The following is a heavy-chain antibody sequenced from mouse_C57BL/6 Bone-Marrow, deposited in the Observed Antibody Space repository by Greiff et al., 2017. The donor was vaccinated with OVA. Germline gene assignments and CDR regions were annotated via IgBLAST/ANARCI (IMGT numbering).Heavy chain of an antibody. V-gene: IGHV5-4*01. Sequence: EVQVVESGGGLVKPGGSLKLSCAASGFTFGSYAMSWVRQTPEKRLEWVATISDGGSYTYYPDNVKGRFTISRDNAKNNLYLQMSHLKSEDTAMYYCARDDYGTLYYFDYWGQGTTLTVSS. J-gene: IGHJ2*01. CDR3: ARDDYGTLYYFDY. CDR1: GFTFGSYA. D-gene: IGHD1-1*01. CDR2: ISDGGSYT.